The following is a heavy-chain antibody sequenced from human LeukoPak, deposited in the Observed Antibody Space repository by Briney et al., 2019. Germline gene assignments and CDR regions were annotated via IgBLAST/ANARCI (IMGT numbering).Heavy chain of an antibody. CDR3: ATGVRGYNSALDY. V-gene: IGHV3-21*01. CDR2: ISSGSSYI. Sequence: GGSLRPSCAASGFTFSNYYMNWVRQAPGKGLEWVSSISSGSSYIYYADSVKGRFTISRDNAKNSLYLQMNSLRAEDTAVYYCATGVRGYNSALDYWGQGTLVTVSS. CDR1: GFTFSNYY. J-gene: IGHJ4*02. D-gene: IGHD6-19*01.